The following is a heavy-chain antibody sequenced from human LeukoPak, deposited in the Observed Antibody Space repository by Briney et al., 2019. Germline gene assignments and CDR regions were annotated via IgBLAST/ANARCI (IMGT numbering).Heavy chain of an antibody. D-gene: IGHD5-18*01. Sequence: GGSLRLSCVASGFTFSSYAMSWVRQAPGKGLEWVSAISGSGGATYYADSVKGRFTISRDNSKNTLYLQMNSLRAQDTAVYYCAKRGYSYGRYYYYYYMDVWGKGTTVTVSS. V-gene: IGHV3-23*01. J-gene: IGHJ6*03. CDR1: GFTFSSYA. CDR2: ISGSGGAT. CDR3: AKRGYSYGRYYYYYYMDV.